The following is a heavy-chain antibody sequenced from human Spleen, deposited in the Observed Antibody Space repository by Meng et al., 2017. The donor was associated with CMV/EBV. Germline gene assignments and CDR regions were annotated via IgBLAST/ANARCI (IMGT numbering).Heavy chain of an antibody. V-gene: IGHV3-30*18. CDR3: AKGRGSGYRGGIDY. J-gene: IGHJ4*02. CDR2: ISFDGTNK. CDR1: ESTFSSYG. D-gene: IGHD3-3*01. Sequence: GGSLRLSCAASESTFSSYGMHWVRQAPGKGLEWVALISFDGTNKYYADSVKGRFTISRDNSKDTLYLQMNSLRTDDTAMYYCAKGRGSGYRGGIDYWGQGALVTVSS.